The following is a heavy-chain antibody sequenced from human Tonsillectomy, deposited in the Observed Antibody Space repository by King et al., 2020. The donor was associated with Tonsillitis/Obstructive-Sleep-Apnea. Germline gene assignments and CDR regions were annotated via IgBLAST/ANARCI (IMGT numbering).Heavy chain of an antibody. CDR3: ARDLTPRYYDMDV. Sequence: VQLQESGPGLVKPSETLSLTCTVSGGSISSYSWSWIRPPPGKGLEWIGYIYYSGSTNYNPSLKSRVTISIDTSKNQFSLKLNSVTAADTAVYYCARDLTPRYYDMDVWAKGTTVTVSS. J-gene: IGHJ6*03. CDR2: IYYSGST. V-gene: IGHV4-59*01. CDR1: GGSISSYS.